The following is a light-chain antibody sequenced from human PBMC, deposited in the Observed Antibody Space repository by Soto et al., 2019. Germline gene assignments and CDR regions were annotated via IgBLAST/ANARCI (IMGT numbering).Light chain of an antibody. CDR3: QPRSIWL. J-gene: IGKJ3*01. CDR2: DAS. V-gene: IGKV3-11*01. Sequence: EIVLTQSPATLSLSPGERASLSCRASQSVGSYLAWYQQRPGQAPRLLMYDASNRATGIPARFSGSGSGTDFTLTISDLEPEDFALYYCQPRSIWLFGPGTKVDI. CDR1: QSVGSY.